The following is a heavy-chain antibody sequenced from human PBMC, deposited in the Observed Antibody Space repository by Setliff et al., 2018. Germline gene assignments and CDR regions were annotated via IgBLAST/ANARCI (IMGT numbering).Heavy chain of an antibody. Sequence: GGSLRLSCAASGFTFSSYGVHWVRQAPGKGLEWVAFIRYDGSNKYYADSVKGRFTISRDNSKNTLYLQMNSLRAEDTAVYYCAKDAGLMSSGYYPLYFDYWGQGTLVTVSS. CDR1: GFTFSSYG. CDR3: AKDAGLMSSGYYPLYFDY. CDR2: IRYDGSNK. V-gene: IGHV3-30*02. D-gene: IGHD3-22*01. J-gene: IGHJ4*02.